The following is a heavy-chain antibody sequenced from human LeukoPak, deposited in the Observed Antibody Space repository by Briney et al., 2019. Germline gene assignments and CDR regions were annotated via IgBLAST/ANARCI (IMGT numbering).Heavy chain of an antibody. CDR3: ARDYGDYEHYLDY. Sequence: SETLSLTCAVYGGSFSGYYWSWIRQPPGKGLEWIGEINHSGSTNYNPSLKSRVTISVDTSKNQFSLKLSSVTAADTAVYYCARDYGDYEHYLDYWGQGTLVTVSS. CDR2: INHSGST. J-gene: IGHJ4*02. CDR1: GGSFSGYY. V-gene: IGHV4-34*01. D-gene: IGHD4-17*01.